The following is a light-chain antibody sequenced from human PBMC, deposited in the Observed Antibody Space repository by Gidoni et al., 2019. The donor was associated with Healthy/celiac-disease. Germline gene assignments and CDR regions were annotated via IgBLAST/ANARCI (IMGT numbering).Light chain of an antibody. CDR2: SNT. Sequence: QSVLTQPPSASGSPGQRVTISCSGSSSNIGSNTVNWYKQLPGTAPKLLIYSNTQRPSGVPDRFSGSKSGTSASLAISGLQSDDEADYYCAAWDDSLNGPVVFGGGTKLTVL. J-gene: IGLJ2*01. V-gene: IGLV1-44*01. CDR3: AAWDDSLNGPVV. CDR1: SSNIGSNT.